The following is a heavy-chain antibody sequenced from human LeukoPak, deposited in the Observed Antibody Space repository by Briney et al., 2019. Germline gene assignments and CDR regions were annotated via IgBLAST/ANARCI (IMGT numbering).Heavy chain of an antibody. Sequence: PSETLSLTCTVSGGSIRSSYYYWGWIRQPPGKGLEWIGSIYDSGSTYYNPSLKSRVTISVDTSKNQFSLKLSSVTAADTAVYYCARSYLGGWYYFDYWGQGTLVTVSS. CDR2: IYDSGST. V-gene: IGHV4-39*07. D-gene: IGHD6-19*01. CDR1: GGSIRSSYYY. CDR3: ARSYLGGWYYFDY. J-gene: IGHJ4*02.